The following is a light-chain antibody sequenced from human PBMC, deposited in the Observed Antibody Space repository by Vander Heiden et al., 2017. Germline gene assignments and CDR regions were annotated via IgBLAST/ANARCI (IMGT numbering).Light chain of an antibody. V-gene: IGLV1-40*01. CDR2: GNI. CDR3: QSYDKSLSGWV. CDR1: SSNIGAPYD. Sequence: QSVLTQPPSVSGAPGQRVPISCTGSSSNIGAPYDVHWYQQLPGTAPKVVIYGNINRPSGVPDRFSGSKSGTSASLAITGLQAEDEAYYYCQSYDKSLSGWVFGGGTKLTVL. J-gene: IGLJ3*02.